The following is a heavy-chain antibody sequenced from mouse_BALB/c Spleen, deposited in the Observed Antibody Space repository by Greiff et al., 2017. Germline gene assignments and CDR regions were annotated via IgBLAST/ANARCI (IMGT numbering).Heavy chain of an antibody. D-gene: IGHD1-1*02. CDR2: IDPENGNT. J-gene: IGHJ4*01. CDR1: GFNIKDYY. CDR3: ARFGIFYYAMDY. Sequence: DVKLQESGAELVRPGALVKLSCKASGFNIKDYYMHWVKQRPEQGLEWIGWIDPENGNTIYDPKFQGKASITADTSSNTAYLQLSSLTSEDTAVYYCARFGIFYYAMDYWGQGTSVTVSS. V-gene: IGHV14-1*02.